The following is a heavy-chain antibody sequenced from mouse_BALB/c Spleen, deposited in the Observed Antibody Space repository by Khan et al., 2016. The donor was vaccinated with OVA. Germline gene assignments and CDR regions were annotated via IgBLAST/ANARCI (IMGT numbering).Heavy chain of an antibody. CDR3: ARTARIKY. V-gene: IGHV3-2*02. D-gene: IGHD1-2*01. Sequence: EVKLLESGPSLVKPSQSLSLTCTVTGYSITSGYDWNWIRQFPGNKLEWMGYISYSGSTNYNPSLKSRISITRDTSKNQFFLQLNSVTTEDTATYYCARTARIKYWGQGTTLTVSS. CDR2: ISYSGST. J-gene: IGHJ2*01. CDR1: GYSITSGYD.